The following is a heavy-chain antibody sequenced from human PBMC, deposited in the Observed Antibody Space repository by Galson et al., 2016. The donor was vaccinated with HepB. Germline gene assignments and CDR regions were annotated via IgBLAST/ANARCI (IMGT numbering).Heavy chain of an antibody. D-gene: IGHD3-22*01. Sequence: SVKVSCKASGYTFMTYGISWVRQAPGQGLEWMGRISVNNGNTNYAQKFQGRVFMTTDTATSTAYLEVRGLRSDDTAIYYCAGDRGKDYYFDEHNPFDFWGQGTMVTVSS. V-gene: IGHV1-18*01. CDR1: GYTFMTYG. CDR3: AGDRGKDYYFDEHNPFDF. CDR2: ISVNNGNT. J-gene: IGHJ3*01.